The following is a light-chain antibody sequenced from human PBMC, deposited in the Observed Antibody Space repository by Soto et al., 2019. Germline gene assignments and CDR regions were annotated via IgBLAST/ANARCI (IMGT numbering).Light chain of an antibody. CDR2: DAS. Sequence: DIQMTQSPSTLSAYVGDRVTITCRASQNIDGWLAWHQQKPGKAPKLLIYDASSLETGVSSRFSGSGSGAEFTLTISSLQPDDFATYYCQQYNDNSFFGQGTKLEIK. V-gene: IGKV1-5*01. CDR1: QNIDGW. CDR3: QQYNDNSF. J-gene: IGKJ2*01.